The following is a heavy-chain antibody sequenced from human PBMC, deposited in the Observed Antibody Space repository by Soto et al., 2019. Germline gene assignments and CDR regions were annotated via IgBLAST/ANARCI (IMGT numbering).Heavy chain of an antibody. CDR1: GFTFSSYA. D-gene: IGHD6-13*01. J-gene: IGHJ6*02. V-gene: IGHV3-30-3*01. CDR3: ARVEYSSSWYSGYYYGMDV. Sequence: PGGSLRLSCAASGFTFSSYAMHWVRQAPGKGLEWVAVISYDGSNKYYADSVKGRFTISRDNSKNTLYLQMNSLRAEDTAVYYCARVEYSSSWYSGYYYGMDVWGQGTTVTVSS. CDR2: ISYDGSNK.